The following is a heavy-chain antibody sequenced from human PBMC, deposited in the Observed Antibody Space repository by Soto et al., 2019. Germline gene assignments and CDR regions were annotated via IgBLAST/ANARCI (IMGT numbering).Heavy chain of an antibody. D-gene: IGHD2-21*02. CDR1: GFTFSYYW. J-gene: IGHJ3*01. CDR2: IHSDGSST. Sequence: EVQLVESEGGLVQPGGSLRLSCAASGFTFSYYWMHWVRQAPGQGLVWVSRIHSDGSSTTYADSVKGRFTISRDNAKNTLYRQMNSLRAEDTAVYYCGRGDRGAFDLWGQGTMVTVSS. V-gene: IGHV3-74*01. CDR3: GRGDRGAFDL.